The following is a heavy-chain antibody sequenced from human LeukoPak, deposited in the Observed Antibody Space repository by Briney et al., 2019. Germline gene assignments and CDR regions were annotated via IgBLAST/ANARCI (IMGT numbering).Heavy chain of an antibody. J-gene: IGHJ6*02. V-gene: IGHV3-33*01. CDR3: ARAEGYRAAAGTLNLYYYGMDV. D-gene: IGHD6-13*01. Sequence: EGSLRLSCAASGFTFSSYGMHWVRQAPGKGLEWVAVIWYDGSNKYYADSVKGRFTISRDNSKNTLYLQMNSLRAEDTAVYYCARAEGYRAAAGTLNLYYYGMDVWGQGTTVTVSS. CDR2: IWYDGSNK. CDR1: GFTFSSYG.